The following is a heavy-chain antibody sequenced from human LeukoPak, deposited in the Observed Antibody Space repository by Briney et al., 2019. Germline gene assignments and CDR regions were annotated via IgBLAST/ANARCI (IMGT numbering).Heavy chain of an antibody. J-gene: IGHJ4*02. CDR1: GFTFSSYW. D-gene: IGHD6-13*01. CDR3: AKAVSSSSAY. Sequence: GGSLRLSCAASGFTFSSYWMNWARQAPGKGLEWVASINHNGNVNYYVDSVKGRFTISRDNSKNTLYLQMNSLRAEDTAVYYCAKAVSSSSAYWGQGTLVTVSS. CDR2: INHNGNVN. V-gene: IGHV3-7*03.